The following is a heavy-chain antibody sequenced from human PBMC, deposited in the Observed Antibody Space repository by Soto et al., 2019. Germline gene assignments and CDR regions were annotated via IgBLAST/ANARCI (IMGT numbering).Heavy chain of an antibody. J-gene: IGHJ6*02. CDR3: ARLTRDSKPQHIGAIYFYYGIDV. CDR1: GGTFSSYA. Sequence: SVKVSCKASGGTFSSYAISWVRQAPGQGLEWMGGIIPIFGTANYAQKFQGRVTITADESTSTAYMELSSLRSEDTAVYYCARLTRDSKPQHIGAIYFYYGIDVWGQGTTVTVSS. D-gene: IGHD2-15*01. V-gene: IGHV1-69*13. CDR2: IIPIFGTA.